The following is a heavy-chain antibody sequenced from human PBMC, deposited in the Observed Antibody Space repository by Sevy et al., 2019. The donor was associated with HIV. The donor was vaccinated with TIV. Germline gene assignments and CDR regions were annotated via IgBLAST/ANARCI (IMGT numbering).Heavy chain of an antibody. CDR2: ISSGSTYT. CDR1: GFSFSDYY. V-gene: IGHV3-11*06. J-gene: IGHJ4*02. D-gene: IGHD1-26*01. CDR3: ARARIDASAPYYFDN. Sequence: GGSLRLSCAASGFSFSDYYMSWIRQAPGKGLEWISYISSGSTYTNYADPVKGRFTISRDNAKNSLSLQMNSLRAEDTAVYYCARARIDASAPYYFDNWGQGTLVTVSS.